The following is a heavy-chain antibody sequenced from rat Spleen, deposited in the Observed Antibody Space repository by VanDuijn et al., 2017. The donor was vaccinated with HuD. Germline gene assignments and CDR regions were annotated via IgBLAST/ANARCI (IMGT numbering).Heavy chain of an antibody. J-gene: IGHJ1*01. CDR3: TTDPGYSSLRGYFDF. CDR2: ISSDGGCT. V-gene: IGHV5-20*01. CDR1: GFTFSNYY. Sequence: EVQLVESGGGLVQPGRSLKLSCAASGFTFSNYYMAWVRQAPTQGLEWVASISSDGGCTYYRDSVKGRFTISRDNAKSSLYLQMDSLRSEDTATYYCTTDPGYSSLRGYFDFWGPGTMVTVSS. D-gene: IGHD1-2*01.